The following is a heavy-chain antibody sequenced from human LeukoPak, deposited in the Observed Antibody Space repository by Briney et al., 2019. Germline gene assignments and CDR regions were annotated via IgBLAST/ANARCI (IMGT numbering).Heavy chain of an antibody. CDR3: ARDTEHLYFVFDY. D-gene: IGHD2-2*02. CDR1: GFTFSRYS. V-gene: IGHV3-48*02. CDR2: ISRSGSTI. Sequence: GGSLRLSCAASGFTFSRYSMNRVRQAPGKGLEWVSYISRSGSTIYYADSVKGRFTVSRDNAKNSLYLQMNSLRDEDTAVYYCARDTEHLYFVFDYWGQGTLVTVSS. J-gene: IGHJ4*02.